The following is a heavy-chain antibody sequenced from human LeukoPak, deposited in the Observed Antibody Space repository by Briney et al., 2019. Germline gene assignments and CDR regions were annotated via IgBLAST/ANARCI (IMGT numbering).Heavy chain of an antibody. Sequence: GGPLRLSCVTSGFTFNIYDMNWVRQAPGKGLEGAPSISRRSINIYYADSVKGRFTISRDNAKNSLYLQMNSLRVEDTAVYYCARCTTGRTFGSLREIKRSREIDYWGQGTLVTVSS. V-gene: IGHV3-21*01. D-gene: IGHD1-1*01. CDR2: ISRRSINI. CDR1: GFTFNIYD. CDR3: ARCTTGRTFGSLREIKRSREIDY. J-gene: IGHJ4*02.